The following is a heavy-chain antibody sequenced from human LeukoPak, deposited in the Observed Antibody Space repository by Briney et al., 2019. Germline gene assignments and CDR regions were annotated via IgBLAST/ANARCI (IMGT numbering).Heavy chain of an antibody. Sequence: VASVKVSCKASGYTFTDYYLHWVRQAPGQGLEWMGWLNPNSGCTNYAQKVQGRVTMTRDTSITTVYMELSTLRSDDTAVFYCARYCPSSCNAGDTFDIWGQGTVVTVSS. CDR3: ARYCPSSCNAGDTFDI. D-gene: IGHD2-15*01. CDR2: LNPNSGCT. V-gene: IGHV1-2*02. J-gene: IGHJ3*02. CDR1: GYTFTDYY.